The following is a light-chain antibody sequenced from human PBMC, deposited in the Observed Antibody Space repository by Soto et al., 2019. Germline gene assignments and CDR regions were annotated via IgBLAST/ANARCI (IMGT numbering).Light chain of an antibody. V-gene: IGKV1-39*01. CDR2: AAS. CDR1: QTISRN. J-gene: IGKJ5*01. CDR3: QQSDTIPIT. Sequence: DIQMTQSPSSLSASVGDRVAIPCRASQTISRNLNWYQQKPGTAPKLLIYAASNLQSGVPSRFSGSGSGTDFTLAISSLQPEDFATYYCQQSDTIPITFGQGTRLEIK.